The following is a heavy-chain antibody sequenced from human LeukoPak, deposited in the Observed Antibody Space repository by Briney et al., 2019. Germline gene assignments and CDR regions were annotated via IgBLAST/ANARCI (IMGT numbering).Heavy chain of an antibody. D-gene: IGHD3-22*01. Sequence: ASVKVSCKASGYTFTDYYIHWVRQAPGQGLEWMGYINPNSGGPHYSQKFQGRVTMTGDTSISTAYMELSRLRSDDTAVYYCARRDYDSSGYIFDYWGQGTLVTVSS. CDR3: ARRDYDSSGYIFDY. J-gene: IGHJ4*02. CDR2: INPNSGGP. CDR1: GYTFTDYY. V-gene: IGHV1-2*02.